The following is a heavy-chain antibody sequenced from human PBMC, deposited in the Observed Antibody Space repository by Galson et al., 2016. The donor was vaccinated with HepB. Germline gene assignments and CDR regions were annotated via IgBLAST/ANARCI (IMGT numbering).Heavy chain of an antibody. CDR3: AKEAAPTVKSGSDVDY. J-gene: IGHJ4*02. D-gene: IGHD2-21*01. V-gene: IGHV3-30*18. CDR1: GFTFSTYA. CDR2: ISYDGSNK. Sequence: SLRLSCAASGFTFSTYAMHWVRQAPGKGLEWVAVISYDGSNKFYADSVKGRFTISRDNSKNTLYLQMNSLRDEDTAVDYCAKEAAPTVKSGSDVDYWGQGTLVTVSS.